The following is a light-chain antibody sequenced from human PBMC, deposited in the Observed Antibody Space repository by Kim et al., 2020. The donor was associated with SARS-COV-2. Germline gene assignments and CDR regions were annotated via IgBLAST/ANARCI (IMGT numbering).Light chain of an antibody. V-gene: IGLV1-47*01. CDR3: AAWDDSLSGWV. CDR2: RNN. CDR1: SSNIGSNY. J-gene: IGLJ3*02. Sequence: GQSGTITCSGSSSNIGSNYVYWYQQLTRTAPKLLIYRNNQRPSGVPDRFSGSKSGTSASLAISGLRSEDEADYYCAAWDDSLSGWVFGGGTQLTVL.